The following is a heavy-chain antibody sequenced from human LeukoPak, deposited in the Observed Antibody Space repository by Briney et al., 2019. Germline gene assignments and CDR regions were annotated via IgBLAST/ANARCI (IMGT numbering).Heavy chain of an antibody. CDR1: GYSFTSYW. J-gene: IGHJ6*02. CDR3: ARHRGGYSSYYYYGMDV. Sequence: GETLQISCKASGYSFTSYWIGWVRQMPGKGLEWMGIIYPGDSDTRYSPSFQGQVTISADKSISTAYLQWSSLKASDTAIYYCARHRGGYSSYYYYGMDVWGQGTTVTVSS. CDR2: IYPGDSDT. V-gene: IGHV5-51*01. D-gene: IGHD5-18*01.